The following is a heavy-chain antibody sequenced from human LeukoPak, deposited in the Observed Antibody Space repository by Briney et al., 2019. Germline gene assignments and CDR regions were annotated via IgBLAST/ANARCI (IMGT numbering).Heavy chain of an antibody. CDR1: GYTFTGYY. Sequence: ASVKVSCKASGYTFTGYYMHWVRQAPGQGLEWMGWINPNSGGTNYAQKFQGRVTVTRDTSISTAYMELSRLRSDDTAVYYCARGVYSYGPRHDYWGQGTLVTVSS. V-gene: IGHV1-2*02. CDR2: INPNSGGT. D-gene: IGHD5-18*01. J-gene: IGHJ4*02. CDR3: ARGVYSYGPRHDY.